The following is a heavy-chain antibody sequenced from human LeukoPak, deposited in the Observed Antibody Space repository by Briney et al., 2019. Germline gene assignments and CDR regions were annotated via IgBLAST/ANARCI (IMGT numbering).Heavy chain of an antibody. CDR2: IIPILGIA. CDR3: ARATGESSYDFWSGYPYYFDY. J-gene: IGHJ4*02. CDR1: GGTFSSYT. V-gene: IGHV1-69*02. D-gene: IGHD3-3*01. Sequence: SVKVSCKASGGTFSSYTISWVRQAPGQGLEWMGMIIPILGIANYAQKFQGRVTITADKSTSTAYMELSSLRSEDTAVYYYARATGESSYDFWSGYPYYFDYWGQGTLVTVSS.